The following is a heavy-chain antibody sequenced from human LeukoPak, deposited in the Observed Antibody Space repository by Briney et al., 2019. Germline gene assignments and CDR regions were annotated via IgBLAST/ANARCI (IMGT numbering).Heavy chain of an antibody. D-gene: IGHD3-10*01. CDR1: GFTFTSHD. CDR3: VRDGEGVAISVNFWFDP. J-gene: IGHJ5*02. V-gene: IGHV1-8*01. CDR2: MNPINGNT. Sequence: ASVKVSCKTSGFTFTSHDYNWVRQAPGQGLEWMGWMNPINGNTGYARKFQGRVTMTRDTSISTAYMELRSLTSEDTAIYYCVRDGEGVAISVNFWFDPWGQGTLVTVSS.